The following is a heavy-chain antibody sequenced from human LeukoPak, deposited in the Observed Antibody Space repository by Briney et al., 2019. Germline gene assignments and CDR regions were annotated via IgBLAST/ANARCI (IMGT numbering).Heavy chain of an antibody. Sequence: SETLSLTCTVSGGSISSYYWSWIRQPPGKGLEWIGYVYYRGSTNYNPSLESRVTISVDTSKNQFSLKQSSVTAADTAVYYCARHSRGYSYGPFDYWRQGTLVSVSS. CDR3: ARHSRGYSYGPFDY. CDR1: GGSISSYY. CDR2: VYYRGST. J-gene: IGHJ4*02. V-gene: IGHV4-59*08. D-gene: IGHD5-18*01.